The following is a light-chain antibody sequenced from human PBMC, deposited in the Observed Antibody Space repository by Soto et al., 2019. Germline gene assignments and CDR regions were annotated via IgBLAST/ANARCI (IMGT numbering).Light chain of an antibody. V-gene: IGKV1-17*03. J-gene: IGKJ5*01. CDR3: QQNYSPPPVT. CDR1: QDISNY. CDR2: AAS. Sequence: DIQMTQSPSAMSASVGDRVTITCRASQDISNYLAWFQQKPGKVPKRLIYAASSLQSGVPSRFSGSGSGTHFTLTINSLQPEDFATYYCQQNYSPPPVTFGQGTRLEIK.